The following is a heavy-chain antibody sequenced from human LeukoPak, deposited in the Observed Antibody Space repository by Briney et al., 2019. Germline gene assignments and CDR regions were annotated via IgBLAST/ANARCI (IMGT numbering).Heavy chain of an antibody. V-gene: IGHV3-23*01. J-gene: IGHJ4*02. CDR1: GFTFSSYA. CDR2: ISGSGGST. CDR3: AKDRERWLPNQGHYFDY. Sequence: GGSLRLSCAASGFTFSSYAMSGVRQAPGKGLEGVSGISGSGGSTYYADSVKGRFTISRDNSKNTLYLQMNSLKAADTAVYYCAKDRERWLPNQGHYFDYWGQGTLVTVSS. D-gene: IGHD5-24*01.